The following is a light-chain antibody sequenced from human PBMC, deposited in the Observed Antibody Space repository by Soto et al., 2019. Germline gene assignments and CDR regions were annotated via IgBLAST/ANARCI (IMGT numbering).Light chain of an antibody. CDR3: QSYDSSLSGSRV. CDR1: SSNIGAGYD. CDR2: GNS. J-gene: IGLJ2*01. Sequence: QSVLTQPPSVSGAPGQRVTISCTGSSSNIGAGYDVHWYQQLPGTAPILLIYGNSNRPSGVPDRFSGSKSGTSASLAITGLQAEDEADYCCQSYDSSLSGSRVFGGGTKVTVL. V-gene: IGLV1-40*01.